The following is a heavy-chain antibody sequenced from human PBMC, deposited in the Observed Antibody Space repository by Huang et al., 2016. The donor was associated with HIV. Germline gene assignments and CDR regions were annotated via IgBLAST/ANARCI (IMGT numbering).Heavy chain of an antibody. CDR1: GGTFSSYA. Sequence: QVQLVQSGAEVKKPGSSVKVSCKASGGTFSSYAISWVRQAPGQGLEWRGWVIPSLGKANYAQKFQGRGTITADESTSTAYMELSSLRSEDTAVYYCARVESRRYYDSSGYYYWGQGTLVTVSS. D-gene: IGHD3-22*01. J-gene: IGHJ4*02. CDR3: ARVESRRYYDSSGYYY. CDR2: VIPSLGKA. V-gene: IGHV1-69*01.